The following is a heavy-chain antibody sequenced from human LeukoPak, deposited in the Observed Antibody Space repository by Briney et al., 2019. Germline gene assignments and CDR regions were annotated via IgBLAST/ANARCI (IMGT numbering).Heavy chain of an antibody. V-gene: IGHV3-49*04. CDR1: GFTFADYA. Sequence: PGGSLRLSCTASGFTFADYAMSWVRQAPGKGLEWVGFIRSEAYGGTTEYAASVKGRFTISRGDSKSIASLQMNSLKTEDTAVYYCTMTSSAYWGQGTLVTVSS. CDR3: TMTSSAY. D-gene: IGHD2-21*02. J-gene: IGHJ4*02. CDR2: IRSEAYGGTT.